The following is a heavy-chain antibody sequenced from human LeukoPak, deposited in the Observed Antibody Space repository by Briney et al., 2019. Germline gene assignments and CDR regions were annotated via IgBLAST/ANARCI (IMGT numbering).Heavy chain of an antibody. Sequence: SETLSLTCTVSGGSISSYYWSWIRQPPGKGLEWIGRIYTSGSTNYNPSLKSRVTISVDTSKNQFSLKLSSVTAADTAVYYCARTMCGGDCYSNAYYFDYWGQGTLVTVSS. V-gene: IGHV4-4*08. D-gene: IGHD2-21*02. CDR2: IYTSGST. CDR1: GGSISSYY. CDR3: ARTMCGGDCYSNAYYFDY. J-gene: IGHJ4*02.